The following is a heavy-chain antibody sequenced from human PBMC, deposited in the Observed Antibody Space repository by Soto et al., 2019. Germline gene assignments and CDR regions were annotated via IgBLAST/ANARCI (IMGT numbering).Heavy chain of an antibody. Sequence: SVNVSCKASGYTFTAYYMPWVRQAPGQELEWMGWINTNSGVTNYAQKSQARVTMTRDTSISTTNMELSRLRSDDTAVHYCARRVLEQQDEYYGMDVWGQGTTVTVSS. V-gene: IGHV1-2*02. CDR1: GYTFTAYY. D-gene: IGHD1-1*01. CDR3: ARRVLEQQDEYYGMDV. CDR2: INTNSGVT. J-gene: IGHJ6*02.